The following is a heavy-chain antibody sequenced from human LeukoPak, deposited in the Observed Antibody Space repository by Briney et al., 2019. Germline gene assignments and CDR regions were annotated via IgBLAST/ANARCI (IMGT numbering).Heavy chain of an antibody. V-gene: IGHV4-59*08. CDR1: GGSITGYY. D-gene: IGHD2-21*02. J-gene: IGHJ5*02. CDR2: IFYGGGT. CDR3: ARRIVSVPAIQEGNWLDP. Sequence: PSETLSLTCTVSGGSITGYYWNWIPQPPGKGLEWIAYIFYGGGTHYNQSFESRVNISGDTSKSQFSLKLSSVTAADTAVYYCARRIVSVPAIQEGNWLDPWGQGTLVTVSS.